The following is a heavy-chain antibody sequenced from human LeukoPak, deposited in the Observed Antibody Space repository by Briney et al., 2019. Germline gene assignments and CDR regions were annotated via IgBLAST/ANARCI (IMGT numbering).Heavy chain of an antibody. CDR3: AREANWFDP. V-gene: IGHV4-30-4*01. CDR1: GGSVRSADFY. Sequence: SETLSLTCTVSGGSVRSADFYWTWIRQPPGKGLEWIGYIYYSGSTYYNPSLKSRVTISVDTSKNQFSLKLSSVTAADTAVYYCAREANWFDPWGQGTLVTVSS. J-gene: IGHJ5*02. CDR2: IYYSGST.